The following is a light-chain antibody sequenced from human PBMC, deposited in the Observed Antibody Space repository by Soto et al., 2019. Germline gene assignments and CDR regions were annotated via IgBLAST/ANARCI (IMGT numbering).Light chain of an antibody. J-gene: IGLJ2*01. CDR3: QSADSSGTYHVV. V-gene: IGLV3-25*03. CDR2: KDS. CDR1: ALPKQY. Sequence: SYELTQPPSVSVSPGQTARITCSGDALPKQYAYWYQQKPGQAPVLVISKDSERPSGIPERFSGSSSGTTVTLTISGVQAEDEADYYCQSADSSGTYHVVFGGGTQLTVL.